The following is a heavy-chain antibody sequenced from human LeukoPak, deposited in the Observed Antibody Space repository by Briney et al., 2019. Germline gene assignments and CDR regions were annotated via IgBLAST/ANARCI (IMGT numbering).Heavy chain of an antibody. CDR1: GFTFSSYG. D-gene: IGHD6-6*01. CDR2: INHSGST. Sequence: SGGSLRLSCAASGFTFSSYGMHWVRQAPGKGLEWVGEINHSGSTNYNPSLKSRVTISVDTSKNQFSLKLSSVTAADTAVYYCASLYSSSNYWGQGTLVTVSS. J-gene: IGHJ4*02. CDR3: ASLYSSSNY. V-gene: IGHV4-34*01.